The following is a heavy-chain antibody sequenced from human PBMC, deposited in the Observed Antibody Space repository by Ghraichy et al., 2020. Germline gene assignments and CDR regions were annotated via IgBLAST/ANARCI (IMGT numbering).Heavy chain of an antibody. J-gene: IGHJ4*02. Sequence: SVKVSCKASGGSFSSYAINWVRQAPGQGLEWMGGIIPMFGAANYAQKFQGRLSITADESTSTAYMELRSLRSDDTAMYYCARDKERSSWYVDPLPQTEIEYWGQGTLVTVSS. D-gene: IGHD6-13*01. CDR2: IIPMFGAA. CDR3: ARDKERSSWYVDPLPQTEIEY. V-gene: IGHV1-69*13. CDR1: GGSFSSYA.